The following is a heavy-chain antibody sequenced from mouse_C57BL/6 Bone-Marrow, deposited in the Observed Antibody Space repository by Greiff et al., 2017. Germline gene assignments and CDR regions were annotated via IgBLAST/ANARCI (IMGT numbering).Heavy chain of an antibody. CDR1: GYTFTSYW. CDR3: FRYGSSVYFDY. D-gene: IGHD1-1*01. J-gene: IGHJ2*01. CDR2: IYPGSGST. Sequence: QVQLQQPGAELVKPGASVKMSCKASGYTFTSYWITWVKQRPGQGLEWIGDIYPGSGSTNYNEKFKSKATLTVDTSSSAAYMKLSSLTYEDSAVYYCFRYGSSVYFDYWGQGTTLTVSS. V-gene: IGHV1-55*01.